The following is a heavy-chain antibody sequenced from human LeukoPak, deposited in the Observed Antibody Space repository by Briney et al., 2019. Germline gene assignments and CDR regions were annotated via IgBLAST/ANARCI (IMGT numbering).Heavy chain of an antibody. Sequence: AGSLRLSCAASGFTFSSYGMHWVRQAPGKGLEWVAVIWYDGSNKYYADSVKGRFTISRDNSKNTLYLQMNSLRAEDTAVYYCAKEYAGQFDYWGQGTLVTVSS. V-gene: IGHV3-33*06. CDR2: IWYDGSNK. CDR1: GFTFSSYG. CDR3: AKEYAGQFDY. J-gene: IGHJ4*02.